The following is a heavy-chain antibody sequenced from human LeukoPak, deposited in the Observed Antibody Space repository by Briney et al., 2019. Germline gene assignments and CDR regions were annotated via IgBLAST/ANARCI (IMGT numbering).Heavy chain of an antibody. CDR2: ISGSGGST. CDR3: AKDPRRYCSSTSCYDGFDY. V-gene: IGHV3-23*01. D-gene: IGHD2-2*01. Sequence: PGGSLRLSCAASGFTFYNYAMSWVRQAPGKGLEWVSAISGSGGSTYYADSVKGRFTISRDNSRNTLYLQMNSLRAEDTAVYYCAKDPRRYCSSTSCYDGFDYWGQGTLVTVSS. CDR1: GFTFYNYA. J-gene: IGHJ4*02.